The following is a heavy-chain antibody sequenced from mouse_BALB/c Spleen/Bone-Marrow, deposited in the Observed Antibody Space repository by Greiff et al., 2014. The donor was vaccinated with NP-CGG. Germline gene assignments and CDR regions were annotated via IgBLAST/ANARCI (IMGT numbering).Heavy chain of an antibody. CDR1: GYTFTSYW. D-gene: IGHD1-1*01. Sequence: QVQLQQSGAELVRPGASVKLSCRASGYTFTSYWINWVKQSPGQGLEWIGNIYPSDSYTNYNQRFKDKATLTVDKSSSTAYMQLSSPTSEDSAVYYCTRYGNSHYYAMDYWGQGTSVTVSS. CDR2: IYPSDSYT. V-gene: IGHV1-69*02. CDR3: TRYGNSHYYAMDY. J-gene: IGHJ4*01.